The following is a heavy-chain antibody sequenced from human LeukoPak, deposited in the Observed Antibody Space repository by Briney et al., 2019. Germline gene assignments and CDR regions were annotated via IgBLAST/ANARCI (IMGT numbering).Heavy chain of an antibody. CDR3: ARDGYDILTGYYRPYYYGMDV. D-gene: IGHD3-9*01. J-gene: IGHJ6*02. CDR1: GFTFSSYG. Sequence: PGGSLRLSCAASGFTFSSYGMHWVRQAPGKGLEWVAVIWYDGSNKYYADSVKGRFTISRDNSKNTLYLQMNSLRAEDTAVYYCARDGYDILTGYYRPYYYGMDVWGQGTTVTVSS. V-gene: IGHV3-33*01. CDR2: IWYDGSNK.